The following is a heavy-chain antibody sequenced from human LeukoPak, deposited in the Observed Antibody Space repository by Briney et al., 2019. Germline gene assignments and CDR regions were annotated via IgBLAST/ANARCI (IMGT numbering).Heavy chain of an antibody. CDR2: IYYSGST. Sequence: SETLSLTCTVSGGSISSYYWSWIRQPPGKGLEWIGYIYYSGSTNYNSSLQSRVTISVDTSKNQFSLKLSSVTAADTAVYYCARDSDSVHSPFNYWGQGTLVTVSS. CDR3: ARDSDSVHSPFNY. J-gene: IGHJ4*02. CDR1: GGSISSYY. V-gene: IGHV4-59*01. D-gene: IGHD5/OR15-5a*01.